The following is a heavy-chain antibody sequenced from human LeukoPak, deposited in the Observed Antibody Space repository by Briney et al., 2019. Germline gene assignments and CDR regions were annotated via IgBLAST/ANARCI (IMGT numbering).Heavy chain of an antibody. CDR3: ASGGRYCSSTSCFDY. D-gene: IGHD2-2*01. Sequence: GGSLRLSCAASGFTFSDYYMSWIRRAPGKGLEWVSYISSSSSYTNYADSVKGRLTISRDNAKNSLYLQMNSLRAEDTAVYYCASGGRYCSSTSCFDYWGQGTLVTVSS. CDR2: ISSSSSYT. J-gene: IGHJ4*02. V-gene: IGHV3-11*06. CDR1: GFTFSDYY.